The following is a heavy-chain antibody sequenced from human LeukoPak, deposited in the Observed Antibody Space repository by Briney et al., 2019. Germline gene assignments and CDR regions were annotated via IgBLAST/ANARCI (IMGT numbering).Heavy chain of an antibody. J-gene: IGHJ4*02. D-gene: IGHD4-17*01. CDR3: ARADYGHYFDY. CDR2: INPTSGGT. CDR1: GYAFTGYY. Sequence: ASVKVSFKASGYAFTGYYMHWVRQAPGQGLEWMGWINPTSGGTNYAQKFQGRVTMTRDTSISTAYMELSRLTSDDTAVYYCARADYGHYFDYWGQGTLATVSS. V-gene: IGHV1-2*02.